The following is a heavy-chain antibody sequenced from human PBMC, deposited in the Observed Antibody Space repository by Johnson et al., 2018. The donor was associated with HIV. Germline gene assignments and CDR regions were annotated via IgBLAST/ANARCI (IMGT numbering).Heavy chain of an antibody. J-gene: IGHJ3*02. CDR1: GFSISSNY. V-gene: IGHV3-66*03. CDR2: IGTAGDT. D-gene: IGHD3-10*01. CDR3: ARDRLLWFRELWPHDARDI. Sequence: MQLVESGGGLIQPGGSLRLSCKASGFSISSNYMSWVRQPPGKGLEWVSAIGTAGDTYYPGSVKGRFTISRDNATNSLYLQMNSLRTEDTAVYYCARDRLLWFRELWPHDARDIWGQGTMVTVSS.